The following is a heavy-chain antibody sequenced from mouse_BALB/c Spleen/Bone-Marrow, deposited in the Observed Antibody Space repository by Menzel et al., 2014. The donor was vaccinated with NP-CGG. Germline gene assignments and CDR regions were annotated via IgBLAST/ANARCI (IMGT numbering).Heavy chain of an antibody. Sequence: QVQLQQSGAELGMPGASVKMSCKASGYTFTDNWMYWVKQRPGQGLEWIGAIDTSDSYTNFNQKFMGKASLTVDATSSTAFMQVSSLASYDSAVYCFARGGHDFSLDYWGQGTSVTVSS. CDR2: IDTSDSYT. J-gene: IGHJ4*01. V-gene: IGHV1-69*01. CDR3: ARGGHDFSLDY. D-gene: IGHD2-4*01. CDR1: GYTFTDNW.